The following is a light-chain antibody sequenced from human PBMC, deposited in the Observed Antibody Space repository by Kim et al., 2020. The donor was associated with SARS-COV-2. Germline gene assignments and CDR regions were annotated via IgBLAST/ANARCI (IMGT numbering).Light chain of an antibody. J-gene: IGLJ2*01. CDR1: NIGSKS. CDR3: QVWDSYSDHVV. CDR2: YDS. V-gene: IGLV3-21*04. Sequence: SYELTQPPSVSVAPGETARITCGGNNIGSKSVHWYQQKPGQAPVLVISYDSDRPPGIPERFSGSNSGNTATLTISRVEAGDEADYYCQVWDSYSDHVVFGGGTQLTVL.